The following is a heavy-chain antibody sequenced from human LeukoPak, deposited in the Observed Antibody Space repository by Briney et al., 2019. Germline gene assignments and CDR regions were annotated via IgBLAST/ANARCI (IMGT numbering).Heavy chain of an antibody. D-gene: IGHD4-17*01. CDR2: ISSSGSTI. V-gene: IGHV3-11*04. CDR1: GVTFSDYY. J-gene: IGHJ6*03. Sequence: PGGSLRLSCAASGVTFSDYYMSWIRQAPGKGLEWGSYISSSGSTIYYADSVKGRFTISRDNAKNSLYLQMNSLRAEDTAVYYCARVGVGVPVPYGDYYMDVWGKGTTVTVSS. CDR3: ARVGVGVPVPYGDYYMDV.